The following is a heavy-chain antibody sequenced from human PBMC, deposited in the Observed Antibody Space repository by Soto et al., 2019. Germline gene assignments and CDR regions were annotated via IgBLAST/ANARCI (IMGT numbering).Heavy chain of an antibody. J-gene: IGHJ6*02. CDR1: GFTFSDYY. CDR3: ARDPGIYYGMDV. V-gene: IGHV3-11*01. Sequence: QVQLVESGGGLVKPGGSLRLSCTASGFTFSDYYMTWIRQAPGKGLEWLSYISSGGLTIYYADSVKGRFTVSRDNAKNSMYLQMNPLRVEDTAVYYCARDPGIYYGMDVWGQGTTVTVSS. D-gene: IGHD3-10*01. CDR2: ISSGGLTI.